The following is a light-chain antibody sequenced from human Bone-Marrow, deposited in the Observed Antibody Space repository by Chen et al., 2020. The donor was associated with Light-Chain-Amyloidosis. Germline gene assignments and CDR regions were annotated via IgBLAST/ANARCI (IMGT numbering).Light chain of an antibody. CDR2: GAS. Sequence: DIQMNQSPSSLSAFVGDRVTITCRPSQFISSYLSWYQQRPGKAPKLLIFGASSLPSGVPSRFSGSGSGTDFTLTISSLEPEDFAIYYCQQSYTSPYTFGGGTKVEI. V-gene: IGKV1-39*01. CDR3: QQSYTSPYT. J-gene: IGKJ4*01. CDR1: QFISSY.